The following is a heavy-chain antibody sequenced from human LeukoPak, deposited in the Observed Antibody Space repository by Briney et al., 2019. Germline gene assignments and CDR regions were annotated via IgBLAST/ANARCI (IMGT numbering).Heavy chain of an antibody. CDR2: ISSSSSYI. D-gene: IGHD5-24*01. J-gene: IGHJ4*02. CDR1: GFTFSSYS. Sequence: GGSLRLSCAASGFTFSSYSMNWVRQAPGKGLEWVSSISSSSSYIYYADSVKGRFTISRDNAKNSLYLQMNSLRAEDTAVYYCASYVEMATAYFDYWGQGTLVTVSS. CDR3: ASYVEMATAYFDY. V-gene: IGHV3-21*01.